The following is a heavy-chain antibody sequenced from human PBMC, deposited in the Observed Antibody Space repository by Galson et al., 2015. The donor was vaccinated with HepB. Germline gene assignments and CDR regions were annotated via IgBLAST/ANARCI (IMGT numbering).Heavy chain of an antibody. V-gene: IGHV3-33*01. CDR2: VWHDGSNK. Sequence: SLRLSCAASGFTFTTYGIHWVRQAPGKGLEWVAVVWHDGSNKYYADSVKGRCTISRDNPKSTVYLQMNSLRDEDTAVYYCARDGPEGALGYSSGYNYVALDVWGQGTMVIVSS. CDR3: ARDGPEGALGYSSGYNYVALDV. D-gene: IGHD3-22*01. CDR1: GFTFTTYG. J-gene: IGHJ3*01.